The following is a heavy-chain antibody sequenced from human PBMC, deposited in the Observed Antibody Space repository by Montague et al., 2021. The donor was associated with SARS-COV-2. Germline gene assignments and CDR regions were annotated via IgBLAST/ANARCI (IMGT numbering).Heavy chain of an antibody. J-gene: IGHJ3*02. CDR1: GGSVSSSSYY. D-gene: IGHD3-10*01. CDR3: ARHITGSGNAFDI. V-gene: IGHV4-39*01. Sequence: SETLSLTCTVSGGSVSSSSYYWGRIRPPPGKGLEWIGSIYYTGSTYYHPSLNSRVTISVDTSRNQFSLELSSVTAADTAVYYCARHITGSGNAFDIWGQGTMVTVSS. CDR2: IYYTGST.